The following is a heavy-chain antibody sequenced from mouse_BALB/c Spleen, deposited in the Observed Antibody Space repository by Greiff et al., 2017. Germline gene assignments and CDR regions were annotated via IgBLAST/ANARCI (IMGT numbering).Heavy chain of an antibody. CDR1: GFTFSSFG. V-gene: IGHV5-17*02. CDR2: ISSGSSTI. J-gene: IGHJ1*01. Sequence: EVMLVESGGGLVQPGGSRKLSCAASGFTFSSFGMHWVRQAPEKGLEWVAYISSGSSTIYYADTVKGRFTISRDNPKNTLFLQMTSLRSEDTAMYYCARWGLLHWYFDVWGAGTTVTVSS. CDR3: ARWGLLHWYFDV. D-gene: IGHD2-3*01.